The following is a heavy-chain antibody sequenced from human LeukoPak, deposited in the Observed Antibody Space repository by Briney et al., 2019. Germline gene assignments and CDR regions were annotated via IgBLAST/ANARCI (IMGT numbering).Heavy chain of an antibody. V-gene: IGHV4-34*01. CDR1: GGAFSGYY. CDR3: ARGPAKFDL. J-gene: IGHJ2*01. CDR2: INHSGST. Sequence: PSETLSLTCAVYGGAFSGYYWSWIRQPPGKGLEWIGEINHSGSTNYNPSLKSRVTISVDTSKNQFSLKLSSVTAADTALYYCARGPAKFDLWGRGTLVTVSS.